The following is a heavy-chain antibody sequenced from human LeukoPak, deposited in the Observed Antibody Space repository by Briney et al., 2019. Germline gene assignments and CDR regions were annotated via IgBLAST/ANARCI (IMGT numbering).Heavy chain of an antibody. D-gene: IGHD3-9*01. V-gene: IGHV3-33*06. CDR2: IWNDASNK. Sequence: GRSLRLSCAASGFTFSTYGMHWVRQAPGKGLEWVAVIWNDASNKYYADSVKGRFTISRDNSRNTLHLQMNSLRAEDTAVYSCAKASLRYFDWFSDYWGQGTLVTVSS. J-gene: IGHJ4*02. CDR3: AKASLRYFDWFSDY. CDR1: GFTFSTYG.